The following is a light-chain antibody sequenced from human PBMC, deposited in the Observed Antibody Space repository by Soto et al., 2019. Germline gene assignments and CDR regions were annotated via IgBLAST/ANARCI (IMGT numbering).Light chain of an antibody. CDR3: GTWDSSLSDVV. CDR2: DNN. CDR1: SSNIGNNY. Sequence: QSVLTQPPSVSAAPGQKVTISCSGSSSNIGNNYVSWYQQLPGTAPKLLIYDNNKRPSGIPDRFSGSMSGTSATLGITGIQTGDEADYYCGTWDSSLSDVVFGGGTQLTVL. V-gene: IGLV1-51*01. J-gene: IGLJ2*01.